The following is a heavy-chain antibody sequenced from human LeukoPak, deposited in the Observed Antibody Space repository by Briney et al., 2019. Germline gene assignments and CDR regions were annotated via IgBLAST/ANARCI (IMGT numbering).Heavy chain of an antibody. CDR2: IKQDGSEK. CDR1: GFTLSSYW. Sequence: GGSLRLSCAASGFTLSSYWMSWVRQAPGKGLEWVANIKQDGSEKYYVDSVKGRFTISRDNAKNSLYLQMNSLRAEDTAVYYCARVDTAMVRVAYYGMDVWGQGTTVTVSS. D-gene: IGHD5-18*01. J-gene: IGHJ6*02. V-gene: IGHV3-7*01. CDR3: ARVDTAMVRVAYYGMDV.